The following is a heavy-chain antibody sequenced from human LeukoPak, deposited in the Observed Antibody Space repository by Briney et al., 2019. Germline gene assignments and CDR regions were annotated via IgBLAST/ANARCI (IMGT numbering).Heavy chain of an antibody. CDR2: IKQDGSEK. V-gene: IGHV3-7*01. CDR1: GFTFSKYT. CDR3: ARVDSSEIGAFDI. Sequence: GGSLRLSCVASGFTFSKYTMSWVRQAPGKGLEWVANIKQDGSEKYYVDSVKGRFTISRDNAKNSLYLQMNSLRAEDTAVYYCARVDSSEIGAFDIWGQGTMVTVSS. D-gene: IGHD3-22*01. J-gene: IGHJ3*02.